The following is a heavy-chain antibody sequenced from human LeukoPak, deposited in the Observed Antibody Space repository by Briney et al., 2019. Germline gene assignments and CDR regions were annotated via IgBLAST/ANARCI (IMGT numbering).Heavy chain of an antibody. CDR3: ARGYSYGPYYFDY. V-gene: IGHV4-34*01. CDR2: INHSGST. CDR1: GGSFSGYY. Sequence: PSETLSLTCAVYGGSFSGYYWSWIRQPPGKGLEWIGEINHSGSTNYNPSLKSRVTISVDTSKNQFSLKLSSVTAADTAVYYCARGYSYGPYYFDYWGQGTLVTVSS. D-gene: IGHD5-18*01. J-gene: IGHJ4*02.